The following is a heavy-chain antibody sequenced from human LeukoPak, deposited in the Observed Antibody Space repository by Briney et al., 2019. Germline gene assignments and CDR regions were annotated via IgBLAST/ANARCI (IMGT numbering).Heavy chain of an antibody. Sequence: GSLRLSCAASGFTFSSYAMHWVRQAPGKGLEWVAVISYDGSNKYYADSVKGRFTISRDNSKNTLYLQMNSLRAEDTAVYYCARAAAMVPAAILKAFDIWGQGTMVTVSS. CDR1: GFTFSSYA. J-gene: IGHJ3*02. CDR2: ISYDGSNK. V-gene: IGHV3-30-3*01. D-gene: IGHD2-2*02. CDR3: ARAAAMVPAAILKAFDI.